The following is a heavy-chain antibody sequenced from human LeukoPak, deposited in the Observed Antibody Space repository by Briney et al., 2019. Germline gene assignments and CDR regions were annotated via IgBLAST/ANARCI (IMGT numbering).Heavy chain of an antibody. CDR1: GLIFSKYW. D-gene: IGHD1-14*01. CDR2: IKPDGSEK. Sequence: GGSLRLSCAASGLIFSKYWMTWVRQAPGKGLEWVASIKPDGSEKYYLDSVKGRFTISRDNAKNSLYLQMNSLRAEDTAVYYCARKVGQPELFDYWGQGTLVTVSS. V-gene: IGHV3-7*01. CDR3: ARKVGQPELFDY. J-gene: IGHJ4*02.